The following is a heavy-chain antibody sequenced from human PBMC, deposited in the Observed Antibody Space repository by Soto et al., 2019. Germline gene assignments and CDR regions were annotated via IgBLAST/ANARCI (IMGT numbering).Heavy chain of an antibody. CDR1: GYTFTSSG. J-gene: IGHJ4*02. V-gene: IGHV1-18*01. CDR3: ASQGGGARFDY. Sequence: GASVKVSCKASGYTFTSSGISWVRQAPGQGLEWMGWISTDNGNTNYAQHLQGRVSMTTDTSTSTAYMDLRSLRSDDTAVYYCASQGGGARFDYWGQGTRVTVSS. CDR2: ISTDNGNT. D-gene: IGHD2-15*01.